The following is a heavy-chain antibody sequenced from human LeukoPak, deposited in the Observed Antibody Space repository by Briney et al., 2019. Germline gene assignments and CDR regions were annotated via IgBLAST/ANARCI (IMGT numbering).Heavy chain of an antibody. CDR1: GFTFSSYD. Sequence: GGSLRLSCAASGFTFSSYDMHWVRQATGKGLEWVSAIGTAGDTYYPGSVKGRFTISRENAKNSLYLQMNSLRAGDTAVYYCAREGRSRASFDYWGQGTLVTVSS. D-gene: IGHD1-26*01. J-gene: IGHJ4*02. V-gene: IGHV3-13*01. CDR2: IGTAGDT. CDR3: AREGRSRASFDY.